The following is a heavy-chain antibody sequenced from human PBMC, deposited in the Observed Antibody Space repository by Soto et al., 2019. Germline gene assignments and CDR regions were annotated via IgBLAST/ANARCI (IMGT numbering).Heavy chain of an antibody. CDR3: ASEFPKDDSSGYKPTNYYYYGMDV. CDR1: GYTFTSYA. V-gene: IGHV1-69*06. CDR2: IIPIFGTA. J-gene: IGHJ6*02. D-gene: IGHD3-22*01. Sequence: QVQLVQSGAEVKKPGASVKVSCKASGYTFTSYAISWVRQAPGQGLEWMGGIIPIFGTANYAQKFQGRVTITADKSTSTAYMELSSLRSEDTAVYYCASEFPKDDSSGYKPTNYYYYGMDVWGQGTTVTVSS.